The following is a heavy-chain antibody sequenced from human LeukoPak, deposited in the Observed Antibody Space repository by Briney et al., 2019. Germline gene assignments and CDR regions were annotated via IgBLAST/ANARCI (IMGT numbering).Heavy chain of an antibody. CDR2: INWNGGST. CDR3: ARGGYCSGGSCYRHNDY. V-gene: IGHV3-20*01. Sequence: PGGSLRLSCAASGFTFDDYGMSWVRQAPGKGLEWVSGINWNGGSTGYADSVKGRFTISRDNAKNSLYLQMNSLRAEDTALYHCARGGYCSGGSCYRHNDYWGQGTLVTVSS. J-gene: IGHJ4*02. D-gene: IGHD2-15*01. CDR1: GFTFDDYG.